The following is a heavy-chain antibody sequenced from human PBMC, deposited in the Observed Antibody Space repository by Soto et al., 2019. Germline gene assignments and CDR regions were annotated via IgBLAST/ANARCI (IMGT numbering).Heavy chain of an antibody. CDR1: GGSIDTYY. CDR2: IYYSGST. J-gene: IGHJ5*02. CDR3: ARLGGYYQSLDT. Sequence: QVQLQESGPGLVKASETLSLTCTVSGGSIDTYYWSWIRQPPGKGLQWIGYIYYSGSTTYSPSLKSGVTTTVDMSKTQFSLKLTSVTAADTAVYYCARLGGYYQSLDTWGQGTLVTVSS. V-gene: IGHV4-59*08. D-gene: IGHD3-3*01.